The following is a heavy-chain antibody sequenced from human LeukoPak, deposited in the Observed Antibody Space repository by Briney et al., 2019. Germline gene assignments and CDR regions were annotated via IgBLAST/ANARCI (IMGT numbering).Heavy chain of an antibody. CDR1: GYTFTSYY. CDR3: ARYDWWTGSCWTNLDC. J-gene: IGHJ4*02. Sequence: ASVKVSCKASGYTFTSYYMHWVRQAPGQGLEWMGRINPNNGRANYAQKFKGTVAMTRGPSIITAYMVLSRQRSDDSAVYYCARYDWWTGSCWTNLDCWGKGTLVTVA. D-gene: IGHD5-12*01. CDR2: INPNNGRA. V-gene: IGHV1-2*06.